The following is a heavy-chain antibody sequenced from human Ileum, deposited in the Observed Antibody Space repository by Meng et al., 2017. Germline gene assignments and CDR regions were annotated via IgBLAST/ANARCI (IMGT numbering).Heavy chain of an antibody. J-gene: IGHJ4*02. D-gene: IGHD3-22*01. CDR3: ARDRDSSGYYPY. CDR2: IYYSGST. Sequence: QVQLQESGPGLVKPSPTLSLTFPVSGGSISSGDYYWSWIRQPPGKGLEWIGYIYYSGSTYYNPSLKSRLTISVDTSKNQFSLKLSSVTAADTAVYYCARDRDSSGYYPYWGQGTLVTVSS. V-gene: IGHV4-30-4*01. CDR1: GGSISSGDYY.